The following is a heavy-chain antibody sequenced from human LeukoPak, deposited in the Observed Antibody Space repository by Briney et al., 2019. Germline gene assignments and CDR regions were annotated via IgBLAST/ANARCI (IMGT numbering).Heavy chain of an antibody. V-gene: IGHV4-59*01. D-gene: IGHD1-26*01. J-gene: IGHJ4*02. Sequence: SETLSLTCTVSSGSISTYYWSWIRQPPGERLEWIGFIHYTGSTNYNPSLKSRVTISVDTSKNQFSLKLNSVTAADTAVYFCARSSGSRYYIDYWGQGTLVTVSS. CDR3: ARSSGSRYYIDY. CDR2: IHYTGST. CDR1: SGSISTYY.